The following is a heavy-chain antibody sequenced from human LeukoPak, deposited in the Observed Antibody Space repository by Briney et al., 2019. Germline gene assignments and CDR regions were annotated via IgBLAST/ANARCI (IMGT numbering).Heavy chain of an antibody. D-gene: IGHD3-10*01. CDR3: SSAVIKAEAFDI. CDR2: IIPLLGIA. CDR1: GGTFSSYT. J-gene: IGHJ3*02. Sequence: SVKVSCKASGGTFSSYTISWVRQAPGQGLEWMGRIIPLLGIANYAQKFQGRVTITADKSTSTAYLELSSLRSEDTAVYYCSSAVIKAEAFDIWGQGTMVTVSS. V-gene: IGHV1-69*02.